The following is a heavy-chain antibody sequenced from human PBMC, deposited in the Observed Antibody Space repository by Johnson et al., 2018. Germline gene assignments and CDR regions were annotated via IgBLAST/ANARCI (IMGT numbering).Heavy chain of an antibody. V-gene: IGHV3-11*06. CDR1: GFTFSDYY. CDR2: ISSSSSYI. CDR3: ARAHVDSYYYYYMDV. J-gene: IGHJ6*03. Sequence: QVQLVESGGGLVKXGGSLRLXCAASGFTFSDYYMKWIRQAPGKGLEWISYISSSSSYIYYADSVKGRFTISRDNAKNSLYLQMNSLRAEDTAVYYCARAHVDSYYYYYMDVWGKGTTVTVSS. D-gene: IGHD5-12*01.